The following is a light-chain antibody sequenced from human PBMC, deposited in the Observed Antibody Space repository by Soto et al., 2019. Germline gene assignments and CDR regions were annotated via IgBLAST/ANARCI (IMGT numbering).Light chain of an antibody. J-gene: IGLJ1*01. CDR3: SSYTSSSTLVV. Sequence: QSVLTQPASVSGSPGQSITISCTGTSSDVGGYNYVSWYQQHPGKAPKLMIYDVSNRPSGVSNRFSGSKSGNTASLTISRLQAEDEADYYCSSYTSSSTLVVFGTGTKVT. V-gene: IGLV2-14*01. CDR2: DVS. CDR1: SSDVGGYNY.